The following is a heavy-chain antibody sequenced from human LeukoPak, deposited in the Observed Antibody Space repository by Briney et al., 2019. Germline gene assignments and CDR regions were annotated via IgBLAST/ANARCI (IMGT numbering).Heavy chain of an antibody. CDR1: GFTFSSYS. CDR3: ARLCAGGGDCYSGDY. D-gene: IGHD2-21*02. Sequence: PGGSLRLSCAASGFTFSSYSMNWVRQAPGKGLEWVSYISSSSTIYYADSVKGRFTISRDNAKNLLYLQMNSLRDEDTAVYYCARLCAGGGDCYSGDYWGQGTLVTVSS. V-gene: IGHV3-48*02. CDR2: ISSSSTI. J-gene: IGHJ4*02.